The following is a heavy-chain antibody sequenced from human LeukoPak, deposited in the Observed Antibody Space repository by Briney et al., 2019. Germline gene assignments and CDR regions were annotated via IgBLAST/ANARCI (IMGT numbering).Heavy chain of an antibody. D-gene: IGHD6-19*01. CDR2: IRGGDDNT. CDR1: GFTFSDYA. V-gene: IGHV3-23*01. Sequence: PGGSLRLSCIASGFTFSDYAMNWVRQAPGKGLEWVAAIRGGDDNTYYADSVQGRFTISRDNSKNTLFLQMNNLRAEDTAICYCAKPRWHNNGWPLLDSWGPGTLVTVSS. J-gene: IGHJ4*02. CDR3: AKPRWHNNGWPLLDS.